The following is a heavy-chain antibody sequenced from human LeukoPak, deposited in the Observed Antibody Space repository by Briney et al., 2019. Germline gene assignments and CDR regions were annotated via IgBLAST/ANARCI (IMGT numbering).Heavy chain of an antibody. CDR2: IYSGGST. V-gene: IGHV3-53*01. CDR1: GFTVSSNY. CDR3: AREPYYYDSSGYLDAFDI. J-gene: IGHJ3*02. D-gene: IGHD3-22*01. Sequence: GGSLRLSCAASGFTVSSNYMSWVRQAPGKGLEWVSVIYSGGSTYYADSVKGRFTISRDNSKNTLYLQMNSLRAEDTAVYYCAREPYYYDSSGYLDAFDIWGQGTMVTVSS.